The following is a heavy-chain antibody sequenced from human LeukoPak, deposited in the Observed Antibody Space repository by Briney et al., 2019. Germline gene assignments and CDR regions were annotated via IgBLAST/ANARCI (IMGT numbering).Heavy chain of an antibody. J-gene: IGHJ4*02. D-gene: IGHD3-22*01. V-gene: IGHV1-69*13. Sequence: ASVRVSCKASGGTFSTFPISWVRQAPGQGLEWIGGIIPIFGPNYAQKFQGRATISADLATATAYMELSSLTSEDTSVYYCATGKDRSGYYYSLDYWGQGTLVAVSS. CDR2: IIPIFGP. CDR3: ATGKDRSGYYYSLDY. CDR1: GGTFSTFP.